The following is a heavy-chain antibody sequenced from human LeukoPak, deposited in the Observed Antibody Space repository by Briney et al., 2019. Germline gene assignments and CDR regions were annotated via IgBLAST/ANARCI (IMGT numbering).Heavy chain of an antibody. J-gene: IGHJ4*02. D-gene: IGHD2-15*01. CDR1: GFTVSSNY. CDR2: IYSGGST. CDR3: AKVRVGTAHFDY. Sequence: GGSLRLSCAASGFTVSSNYMSWVRQAPGKGLEWVSIIYSGGSTYYADSVRGRFTISRDNSKNTLYLLMNSLRAEDTAVYYCAKVRVGTAHFDYWGQGTLVTVSS. V-gene: IGHV3-66*01.